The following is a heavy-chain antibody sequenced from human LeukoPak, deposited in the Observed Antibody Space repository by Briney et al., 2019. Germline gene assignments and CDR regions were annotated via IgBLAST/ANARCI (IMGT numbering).Heavy chain of an antibody. CDR2: INPNTGDT. D-gene: IGHD3-3*01. V-gene: IGHV1-2*06. J-gene: IGHJ3*01. CDR1: GYRFTADY. CDR3: ARVQGGITSTAFDV. Sequence: GASVKVSCKASGYRFTADYMQWVRPAPGQGLEWMGRINPNTGDTKFAEKFQGRVTMTRDTSLSTAYMEVSSLRSDDTAVYYCARVQGGITSTAFDVWGQGTMVIVSS.